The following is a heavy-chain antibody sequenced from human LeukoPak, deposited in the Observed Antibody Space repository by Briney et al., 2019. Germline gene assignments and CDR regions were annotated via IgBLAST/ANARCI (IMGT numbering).Heavy chain of an antibody. D-gene: IGHD3-22*01. V-gene: IGHV1-8*02. CDR3: AKDYYDSSGYYYRPTIGDY. CDR2: MNPNSGST. CDR1: GYTFTSYD. J-gene: IGHJ4*02. Sequence: ASVKVSCKASGYTFTSYDINWVRQATGQGLEWMGWMNPNSGSTSYAQKFQGRVTMTRDMSTSTVYMELSSLRSEDTAVYYCAKDYYDSSGYYYRPTIGDYWGQGTLVTVSS.